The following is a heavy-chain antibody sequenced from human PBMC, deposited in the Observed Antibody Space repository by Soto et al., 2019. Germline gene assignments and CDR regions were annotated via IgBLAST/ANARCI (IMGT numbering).Heavy chain of an antibody. CDR1: GYTFGRFT. D-gene: IGHD4-4*01. J-gene: IGHJ5*02. CDR3: ARDPSTINKLIGVWFDP. Sequence: ASVKVSFKASGYTFGRFTINWVRQAPGQGLEWMGGIKPISDITNYAQRFQGRVTFTADASTSTVYLELSSLRSEDTAMYYCARDPSTINKLIGVWFDPWGQGTLVTVSS. CDR2: IKPISDIT. V-gene: IGHV1-69*13.